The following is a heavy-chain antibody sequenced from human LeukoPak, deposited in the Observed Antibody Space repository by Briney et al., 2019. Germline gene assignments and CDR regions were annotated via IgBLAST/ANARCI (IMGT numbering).Heavy chain of an antibody. D-gene: IGHD6-13*01. CDR3: ASQLGDASDI. CDR1: GFTFSSYS. CDR2: ISSSSSTI. V-gene: IGHV3-48*01. Sequence: PGGSLRLSCAASGFTFSSYSMNWVRQAPGKGLEWVSYISSSSSTIYYADSVKGRFTISRDNGKNSLYLQMNSLRAKDTAVYYCASQLGDASDIWGQGTMVTVSS. J-gene: IGHJ3*02.